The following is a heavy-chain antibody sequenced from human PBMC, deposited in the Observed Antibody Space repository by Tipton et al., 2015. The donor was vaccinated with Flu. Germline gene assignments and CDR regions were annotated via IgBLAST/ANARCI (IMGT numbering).Heavy chain of an antibody. Sequence: SLRLSCAASGFTVSSNYMSWVRQAPGKGLEWVSVIYSGGSTYYTDSVKGRFTISRDNSKNTVYLQMNSLRAEDTAVYYCARGGIAARAYYGMDVWGQGTTVTVSS. D-gene: IGHD6-6*01. CDR3: ARGGIAARAYYGMDV. CDR2: IYSGGST. CDR1: GFTVSSNY. V-gene: IGHV3-53*01. J-gene: IGHJ6*02.